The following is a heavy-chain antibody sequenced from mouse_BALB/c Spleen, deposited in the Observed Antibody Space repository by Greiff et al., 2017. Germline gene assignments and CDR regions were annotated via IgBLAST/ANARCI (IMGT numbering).Heavy chain of an antibody. J-gene: IGHJ2*01. CDR1: GYTFSSYW. CDR3: GTMITTGYFDY. CDR2: ILPGSGST. V-gene: IGHV1-9*01. Sequence: QVQLQQSGAELMKPGASVKISCKATGYTFSSYWIEWVKQRPGHGLEWIGEILPGSGSTNYNEKFKGKATFTADTSSNTAYMQLSSLTSEDSAVYYCGTMITTGYFDYWGQGTTLTVSS. D-gene: IGHD2-4*01.